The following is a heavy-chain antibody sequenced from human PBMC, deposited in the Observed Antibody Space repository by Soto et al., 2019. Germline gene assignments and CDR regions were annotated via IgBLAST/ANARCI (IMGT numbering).Heavy chain of an antibody. CDR3: ATRGYCSSTSCYVFDY. V-gene: IGHV1-46*01. CDR1: GYTFTSYY. D-gene: IGHD2-2*01. J-gene: IGHJ4*02. Sequence: ASVKVSCKASGYTFTSYYMHWVRQAPGQGLEWMGIINPSGGSTSYAQKFQGRVTMTRDTPTSTVYMELSSLRSEDTAVYYCATRGYCSSTSCYVFDYWGQGTMVTVYS. CDR2: INPSGGST.